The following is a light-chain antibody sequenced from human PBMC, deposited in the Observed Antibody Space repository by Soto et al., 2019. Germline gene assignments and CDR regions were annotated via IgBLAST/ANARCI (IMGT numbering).Light chain of an antibody. J-gene: IGKJ1*01. CDR3: QQYMSSVT. CDR1: QSVDTTF. Sequence: EIVLTQSPGSLSLSPGQRATLSCRASQSVDTTFFAWYQKKPGQAPRLLIQGASKRATGIPDRFSGSGSGTDFPLSISRLEPEDFAVYYCQQYMSSVTFGQGTKVEIK. CDR2: GAS. V-gene: IGKV3-20*01.